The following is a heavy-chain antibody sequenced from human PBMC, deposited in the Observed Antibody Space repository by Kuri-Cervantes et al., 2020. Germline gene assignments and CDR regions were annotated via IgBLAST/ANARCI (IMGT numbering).Heavy chain of an antibody. CDR2: ISWNSGKI. Sequence: GGSLRLSCAASGFTFDDYAMHWVRQAPGKGLEWVSGISWNSGKIGYADSVKGRFTISRDNAKNSLYLQMNSLRAEDTALYYCARDYLERVGAFDIWGQGTMVTVSS. CDR1: GFTFDDYA. J-gene: IGHJ3*02. CDR3: ARDYLERVGAFDI. D-gene: IGHD1-1*01. V-gene: IGHV3-9*01.